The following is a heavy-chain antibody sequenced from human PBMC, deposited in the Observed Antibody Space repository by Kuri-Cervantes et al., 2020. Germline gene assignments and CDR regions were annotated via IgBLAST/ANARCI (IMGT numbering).Heavy chain of an antibody. CDR1: GYTFTRYG. CDR2: ISAYNGNT. J-gene: IGHJ6*02. V-gene: IGHV1-18*01. CDR3: ARDRCSSTSCYYYYYGMDV. D-gene: IGHD2-2*01. Sequence: ASVKVSCKASGYTFTRYGISWVRQAPGQGLEWMGWISAYNGNTNYAQKLQGRVTMTTDTSTSTAYMELRSLRSDDTAVYYCARDRCSSTSCYYYYYGMDVWGQGTTVIVSS.